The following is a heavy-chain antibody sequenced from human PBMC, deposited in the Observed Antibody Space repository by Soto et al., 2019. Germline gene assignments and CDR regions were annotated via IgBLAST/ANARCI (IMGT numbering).Heavy chain of an antibody. J-gene: IGHJ6*02. CDR2: ISSSSSYI. D-gene: IGHD1-26*01. Sequence: GGSLRFSCAASGFTFSSYSMNWVRQAPGKGLEWVSSISSSSSYIYYADSVKGRFTISRDNAKNSLYLQMNSLRAEDTAVYYCARDLSGDYYYYGMDVWGHGTTVTVSS. CDR3: ARDLSGDYYYYGMDV. V-gene: IGHV3-21*01. CDR1: GFTFSSYS.